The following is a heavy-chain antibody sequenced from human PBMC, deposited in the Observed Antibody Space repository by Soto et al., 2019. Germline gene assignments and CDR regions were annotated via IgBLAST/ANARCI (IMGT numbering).Heavy chain of an antibody. J-gene: IGHJ1*01. CDR2: IVVGSGNT. V-gene: IGHV1-58*01. D-gene: IGHD3-22*01. CDR1: GFTFTSSA. Sequence: QMQLVQSGPEVKKPGTSVKVSCKASGFTFTSSAVQWVRQARGQRLEWIGWIVVGSGNTNYAQKFQERVTITRDMSTSTAYMELSSLRSEDTAVYYCAADLYYYDSSGYHVAYFQHWGQGTLVTVSS. CDR3: AADLYYYDSSGYHVAYFQH.